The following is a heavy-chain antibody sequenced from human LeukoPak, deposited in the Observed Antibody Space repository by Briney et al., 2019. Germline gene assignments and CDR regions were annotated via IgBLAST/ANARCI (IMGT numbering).Heavy chain of an antibody. V-gene: IGHV4-31*11. Sequence: PSETLSLTCAVSGVSISSGGYSWSWIRQHPGKGLEWVGYIYYSGSTYYNPSLKSRVTISVDTSKNQFSLKLSSVTAADTAVYYCASSSNYVWGSSSWGQGTLVTVSS. J-gene: IGHJ5*02. D-gene: IGHD3-16*01. CDR2: IYYSGST. CDR3: ASSSNYVWGSSS. CDR1: GVSISSGGYS.